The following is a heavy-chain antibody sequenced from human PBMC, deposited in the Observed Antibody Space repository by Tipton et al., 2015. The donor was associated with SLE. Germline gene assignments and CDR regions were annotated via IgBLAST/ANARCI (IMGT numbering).Heavy chain of an antibody. V-gene: IGHV1-8*02. Sequence: QVQLVQSGAEVKKPGASVKVSCKASGYTFTDYDINWVRQATGQGLEWMGWINPNNGATGYTQKFQGRLTLTSHTSISTAFMELSSLTSEDTAVYYCVRIPPKIRLWEWSGWFDPWGQGTLVTVSS. CDR1: GYTFTDYD. D-gene: IGHD3-3*01. CDR2: INPNNGAT. J-gene: IGHJ5*02. CDR3: VRIPPKIRLWEWSGWFDP.